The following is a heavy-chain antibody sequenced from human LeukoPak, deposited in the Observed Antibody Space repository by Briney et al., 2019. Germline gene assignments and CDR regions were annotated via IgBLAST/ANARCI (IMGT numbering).Heavy chain of an antibody. CDR3: ARDGGSPNYYFDY. J-gene: IGHJ4*02. CDR2: ISSSSSYI. V-gene: IGHV3-21*01. Sequence: PGGSLRLSCAASGFTFSNYSMNWVRQAPGKGLEWVSSISSSSSYIYYADSVKGRFTISRDNAKNSLYLQMNSLRAEDTAVYYCARDGGSPNYYFDYWGQGTLVTVSS. D-gene: IGHD1-26*01. CDR1: GFTFSNYS.